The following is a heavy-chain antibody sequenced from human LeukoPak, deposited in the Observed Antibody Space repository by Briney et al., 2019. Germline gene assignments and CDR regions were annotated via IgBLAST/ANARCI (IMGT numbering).Heavy chain of an antibody. CDR2: ISGDSRAI. V-gene: IGHV3-23*01. Sequence: PGGSLRLSCVASGFTFSNYGMSWVRQAPGKGLEWVSGISGDSRAIDYAAPVKGRFTISGDNSRNTLYVQMNSLRADDTAVYFCAKRLGAPRAFDYWGQGTLVTVSS. D-gene: IGHD4/OR15-4a*01. J-gene: IGHJ4*02. CDR1: GFTFSNYG. CDR3: AKRLGAPRAFDY.